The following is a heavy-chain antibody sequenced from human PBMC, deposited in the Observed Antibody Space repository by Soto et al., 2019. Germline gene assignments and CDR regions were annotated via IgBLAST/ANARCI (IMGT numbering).Heavy chain of an antibody. Sequence: PSETLSLTCAVYGGSFSGYYWRWIRQPPGKGLEWIGEINHSGSTNDNPSLKSRVTIPVDTSKNQFSLKLSSVTAADTAVYYCASFYGDYYFDYWGQGTLVTVSS. CDR2: INHSGST. CDR3: ASFYGDYYFDY. D-gene: IGHD4-17*01. CDR1: GGSFSGYY. J-gene: IGHJ4*02. V-gene: IGHV4-34*01.